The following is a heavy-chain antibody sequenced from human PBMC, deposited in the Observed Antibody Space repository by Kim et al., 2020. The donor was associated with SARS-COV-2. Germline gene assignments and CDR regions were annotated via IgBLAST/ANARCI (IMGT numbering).Heavy chain of an antibody. CDR1: GFTFSSYA. Sequence: GGSLRLSCAASGFTFSSYAMSWVRQAPGKGLEWVSAISGSGGSTYYADSVKGRFTISRDNSKNTLYLQMNSLRAEDTAVYYCAKDGDPAGGGSYPDAFDIWGQGTMVTVSS. CDR2: ISGSGGST. J-gene: IGHJ3*02. CDR3: AKDGDPAGGGSYPDAFDI. D-gene: IGHD1-26*01. V-gene: IGHV3-23*01.